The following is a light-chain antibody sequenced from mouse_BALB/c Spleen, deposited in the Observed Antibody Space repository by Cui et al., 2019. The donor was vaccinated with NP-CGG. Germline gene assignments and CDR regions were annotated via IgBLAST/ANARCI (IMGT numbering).Light chain of an antibody. CDR3: ALWYSNHWV. V-gene: IGLV1*01. CDR1: TGAVTTSNY. Sequence: QAVVTQASALTTSPGETVTLTCRSSTGAVTTSNYANWVQEKPDHLFTGLIGGTNNRAPGVSARFSGSLIGDKAALTITGTQTEDEAIYFCALWYSNHWVFGGGTKLAVL. CDR2: GTN. J-gene: IGLJ1*01.